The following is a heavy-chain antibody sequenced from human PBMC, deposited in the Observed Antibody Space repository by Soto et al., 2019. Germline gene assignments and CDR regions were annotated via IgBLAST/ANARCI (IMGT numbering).Heavy chain of an antibody. Sequence: ASVKVSCKASGYTFTSYYMHWVRQAPGPGLAWMGIINPSGGSTSYAQKLQGRVTMTRDTSTSTVYMELSSLRSADTAVYYCARDPYCGGDCYSALYYYYYGMDVWGQGTTVTVSS. D-gene: IGHD2-21*02. V-gene: IGHV1-46*01. CDR2: INPSGGST. CDR1: GYTFTSYY. CDR3: ARDPYCGGDCYSALYYYYYGMDV. J-gene: IGHJ6*02.